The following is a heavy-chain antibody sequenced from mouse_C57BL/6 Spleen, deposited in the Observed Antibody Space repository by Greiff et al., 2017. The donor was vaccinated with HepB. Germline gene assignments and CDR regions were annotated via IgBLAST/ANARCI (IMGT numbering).Heavy chain of an antibody. Sequence: EVQLQQSGPELVKPGASVKISCKASGYTFTDYYMNWVKQSHGKSLEWIGDINPNNGGTSYNQKFKGKATLTVDKASSTAYMDLRSLTSEDSAVYYCARFMVYYDYEGDAMDYWGQGTSVTVSS. V-gene: IGHV1-26*01. CDR2: INPNNGGT. J-gene: IGHJ4*01. D-gene: IGHD2-4*01. CDR1: GYTFTDYY. CDR3: ARFMVYYDYEGDAMDY.